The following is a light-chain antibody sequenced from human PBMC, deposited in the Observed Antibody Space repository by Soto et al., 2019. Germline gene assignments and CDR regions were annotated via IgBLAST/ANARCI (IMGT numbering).Light chain of an antibody. CDR1: SSDVGGYNY. CDR2: EVT. V-gene: IGLV2-14*01. Sequence: QSALTQPASVSGSPGQSITISCTGTSSDVGGYNYVSWYQQHPGKAPKLMIYEVTHRPSGVSNRFSGSKSGNTASLTISGLQAEDEADYYCSSYTSSVNYVFGTGTKVTVL. CDR3: SSYTSSVNYV. J-gene: IGLJ1*01.